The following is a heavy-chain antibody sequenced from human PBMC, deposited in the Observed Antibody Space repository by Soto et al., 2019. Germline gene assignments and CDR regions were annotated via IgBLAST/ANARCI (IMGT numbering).Heavy chain of an antibody. J-gene: IGHJ6*02. Sequence: ASVKVSCKASGYSFTDYHIHWVRQAPGQGLEWLGRINPKSGGTSTAQKFQGWVTMTTDTSISTASMELTRLTSDDTAIYYCARGDSTDCSNGVCSFFYNHDMDVWGQGTTVTV. CDR2: INPKSGGT. CDR1: GYSFTDYH. V-gene: IGHV1-2*04. D-gene: IGHD2-8*01. CDR3: ARGDSTDCSNGVCSFFYNHDMDV.